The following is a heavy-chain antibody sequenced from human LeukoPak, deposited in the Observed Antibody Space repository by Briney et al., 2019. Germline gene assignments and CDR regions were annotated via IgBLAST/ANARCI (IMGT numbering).Heavy chain of an antibody. Sequence: PSETLSPTCSVSGDSTRSYYWNWIRQAPGKGLEWIGYLYYSGSTYYNPALKGRVTISEDSSKNHFPLRLTSVTAADTAIYCCACRRDDYWGYAMDVWGQGTTVIVSS. CDR2: LYYSGST. CDR3: ACRRDDYWGYAMDV. D-gene: IGHD5-24*01. J-gene: IGHJ6*02. V-gene: IGHV4-59*01. CDR1: GDSTRSYY.